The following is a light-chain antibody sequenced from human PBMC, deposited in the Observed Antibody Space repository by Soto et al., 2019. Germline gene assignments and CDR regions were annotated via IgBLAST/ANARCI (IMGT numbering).Light chain of an antibody. CDR1: QSFLHSDGYNY. Sequence: DFLMTQSPLSLSVTPGEPASISCRSSQSFLHSDGYNYLDWYLQKPGQSPQPLIYLGSNRASGVPDRFSGGGSGTDFTLTISRVEAEDVGVYYCMQALQTWTFGQGTKVEIK. J-gene: IGKJ1*01. CDR3: MQALQTWT. CDR2: LGS. V-gene: IGKV2-28*01.